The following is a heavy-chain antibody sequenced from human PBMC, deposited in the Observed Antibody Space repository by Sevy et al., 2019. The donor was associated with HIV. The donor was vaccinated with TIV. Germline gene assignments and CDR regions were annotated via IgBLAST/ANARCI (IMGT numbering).Heavy chain of an antibody. V-gene: IGHV3-23*01. CDR3: AKVGLNTYSSSWHNRDFDY. J-gene: IGHJ4*02. CDR2: ISGSGGST. Sequence: GGSLRLSCAASGFTFSSYAMSWVRQAPGKGLEWVSAISGSGGSTYYADSVKGRFTISRDNSKNTLYLQMNSLRAEDTAVYYSAKVGLNTYSSSWHNRDFDYWGQGTLVTVSS. D-gene: IGHD6-13*01. CDR1: GFTFSSYA.